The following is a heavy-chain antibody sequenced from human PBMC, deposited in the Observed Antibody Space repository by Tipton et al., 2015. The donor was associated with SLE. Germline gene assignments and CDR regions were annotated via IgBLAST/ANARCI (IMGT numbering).Heavy chain of an antibody. CDR1: GYTFTTYG. Sequence: QSGAEVKKPGASVKVSCKASGYTFTTYGISWVQQAPGQGLEWMGWISAYNGNTNFAQKVQGRVTMTTDTSTSTAYVELRSLRSDDTDVYYCAIAVAGTLFFDHWGQGTLVTVSS. CDR3: AIAVAGTLFFDH. CDR2: ISAYNGNT. J-gene: IGHJ4*02. V-gene: IGHV1-18*01. D-gene: IGHD6-19*01.